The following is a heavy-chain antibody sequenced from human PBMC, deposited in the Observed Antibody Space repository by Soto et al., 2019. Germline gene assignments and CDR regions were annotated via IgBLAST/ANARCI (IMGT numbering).Heavy chain of an antibody. V-gene: IGHV3-64D*06. J-gene: IGHJ6*02. CDR3: VKVTEKYYHSIMDV. Sequence: EVQLVESGGGLVQPGGSLRLSCSASGFSFRNYALYWVRQAPGNGLHFVSAIGANAGVTYYADSVKDRFTISRDNSKNTLYLQMIGLRAEDTAVYYCVKVTEKYYHSIMDVWGQGTTVTVSS. CDR2: IGANAGVT. CDR1: GFSFRNYA.